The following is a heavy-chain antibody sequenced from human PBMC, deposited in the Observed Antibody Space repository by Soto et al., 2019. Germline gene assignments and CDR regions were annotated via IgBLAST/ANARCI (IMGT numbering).Heavy chain of an antibody. Sequence: SETLSLTCTVSGGSISSSSYYWGWIRQPPGKGLEWIGSIYYSGSTYYNPSLKSRVTISVDTSKNQFSLKLSSVTAADTAVYYCARLAVAGLDRWGQGTLVTVSS. CDR3: ARLAVAGLDR. CDR2: IYYSGST. CDR1: GGSISSSSYY. D-gene: IGHD6-19*01. J-gene: IGHJ5*02. V-gene: IGHV4-39*01.